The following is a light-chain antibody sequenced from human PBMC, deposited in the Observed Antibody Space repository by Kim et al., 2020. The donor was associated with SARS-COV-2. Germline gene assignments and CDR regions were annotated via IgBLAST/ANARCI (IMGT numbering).Light chain of an antibody. V-gene: IGKV3-20*01. CDR2: TAS. J-gene: IGKJ1*01. CDR1: QSVRSNY. CDR3: EKYGNPTRT. Sequence: EVVLTQSPGTLSLSPGERATLSCRASQSVRSNYLDWYQKKPDQAPLLLFYTASTRSTGIPDRFSGSGSGTYFTLTISRLEREDFAVYYCEKYGNPTRTLGQGTKVDIK.